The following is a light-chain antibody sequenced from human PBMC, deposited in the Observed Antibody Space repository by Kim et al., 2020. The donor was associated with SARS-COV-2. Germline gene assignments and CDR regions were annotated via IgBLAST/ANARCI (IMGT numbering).Light chain of an antibody. CDR3: CSSDATSSACV. CDR2: EVT. CDR1: SSDVGSYNH. V-gene: IGLV2-23*02. J-gene: IGLJ2*01. Sequence: QSALTQPASVSGSPGQSITISCSGSSSDVGSYNHVSWYQHHPGKAPKVIIYEVTKRPSGISNRFSGSKSGNTASLTISGLLPEDEGDYYCCSSDATSSACVFGGGTQLTVL.